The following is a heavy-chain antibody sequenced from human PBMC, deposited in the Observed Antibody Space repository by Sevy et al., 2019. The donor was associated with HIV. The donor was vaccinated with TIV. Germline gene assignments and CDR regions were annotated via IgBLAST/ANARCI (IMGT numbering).Heavy chain of an antibody. Sequence: GGSLRLSCAASGFTVNSNYMTWVRQAPGKGLEGVSVIHSDDTTYHADSVKDRFTISRDNFKNTLYLHMSSLRAEDTAVYYCARGKSAYGYALNYWGQGTLVTVS. V-gene: IGHV3-66*01. CDR3: ARGKSAYGYALNY. D-gene: IGHD5-18*01. CDR1: GFTVNSNY. CDR2: IHSDDTT. J-gene: IGHJ4*02.